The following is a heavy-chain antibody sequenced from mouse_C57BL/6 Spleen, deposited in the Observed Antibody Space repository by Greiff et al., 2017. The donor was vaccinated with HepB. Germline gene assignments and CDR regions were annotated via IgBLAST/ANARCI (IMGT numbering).Heavy chain of an antibody. CDR2: ISNGGGST. D-gene: IGHD1-1*01. J-gene: IGHJ3*01. CDR3: ARLDYGSSYVWFAY. CDR1: GFTFSDYY. Sequence: EVKLEESGGGLVQPGGSLKLSCAASGFTFSDYYMYWVRQTPEKRLEWVAYISNGGGSTYYPDTVKGRFTISRDNAKNTLYLQMSRLKSEDTAMYYCARLDYGSSYVWFAYWGQGTLVTVSA. V-gene: IGHV5-12*01.